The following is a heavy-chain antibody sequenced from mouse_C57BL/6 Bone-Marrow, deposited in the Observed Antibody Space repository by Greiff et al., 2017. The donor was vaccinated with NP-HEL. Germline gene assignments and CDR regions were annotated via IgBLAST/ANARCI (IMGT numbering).Heavy chain of an antibody. J-gene: IGHJ1*03. Sequence: EVMLVESEGGLVQPGSSMKLSCTASGFTFSDYYMAWVRQVPEKGLEWVANINYDGSSTYYLDSLQSRFIISRDNAKNILYLQMSSLKSEDTATYYCARDRGSSYGYFDVWGTGTTVTVSS. D-gene: IGHD1-1*01. V-gene: IGHV5-16*01. CDR2: INYDGSST. CDR3: ARDRGSSYGYFDV. CDR1: GFTFSDYY.